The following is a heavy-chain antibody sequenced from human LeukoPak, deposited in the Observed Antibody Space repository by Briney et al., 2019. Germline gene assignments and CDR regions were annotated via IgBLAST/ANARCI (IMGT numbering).Heavy chain of an antibody. D-gene: IGHD3-10*01. CDR3: ARGRSSMVRGYYYYYMDV. V-gene: IGHV4-28*03. J-gene: IGHJ6*03. CDR1: GYSISSSNW. CDR2: IYYSGST. Sequence: PSDTLPLTCAVSGYSISSSNWWGWIRQPPGKGLEWIGYIYYSGSTNYNPSLKSRVTMSVDTSKNQFSLKLSSVTAADTAVYYCARGRSSMVRGYYYYYMDVWGKGTTVTISS.